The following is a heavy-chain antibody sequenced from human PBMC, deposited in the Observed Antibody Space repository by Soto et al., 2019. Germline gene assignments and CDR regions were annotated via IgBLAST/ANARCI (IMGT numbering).Heavy chain of an antibody. V-gene: IGHV3-30*18. CDR2: ISFDGNNK. D-gene: IGHD4-4*01. CDR1: GFTFSNYG. Sequence: LRLSCTASGFTFSNYGMHWVRQAPGKGLEWVAAISFDGNNKYYADSVEGRFTISRDNSKDTLYLQMNSLRTDDTAVYYCAKDRYTVTTCDYWGQGTLVTVSS. J-gene: IGHJ4*02. CDR3: AKDRYTVTTCDY.